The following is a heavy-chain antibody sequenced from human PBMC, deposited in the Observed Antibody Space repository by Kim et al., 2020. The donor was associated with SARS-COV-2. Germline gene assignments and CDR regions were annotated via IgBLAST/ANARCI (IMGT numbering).Heavy chain of an antibody. D-gene: IGHD3-9*01. V-gene: IGHV3-53*01. CDR1: GFTVSSNY. CDR2: IYSGGST. CDR3: PVTYYDILTGYYPFAY. Sequence: GGSLRLSCAASGFTVSSNYMSWVRQAPGKGLEWVSVIYSGGSTYYADSVKGRFTISRDNSKNTRYLQMTSLRAEDTAVYYCPVTYYDILTGYYPFAYW. J-gene: IGHJ4*01.